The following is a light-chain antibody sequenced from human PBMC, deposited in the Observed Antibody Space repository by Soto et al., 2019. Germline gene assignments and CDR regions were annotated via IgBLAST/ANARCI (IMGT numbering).Light chain of an antibody. Sequence: QSALTQPASVSGSPGQSITISCTGTSSDVGGYNYVSWYQQHPGKAPKVMIYEVSHRPSGVSDRFSGSKSGNTASLTIPGLQAEDEADYYCSSYTTSSTLVVFGGGTKLTVL. CDR1: SSDVGGYNY. CDR2: EVS. CDR3: SSYTTSSTLVV. V-gene: IGLV2-14*01. J-gene: IGLJ2*01.